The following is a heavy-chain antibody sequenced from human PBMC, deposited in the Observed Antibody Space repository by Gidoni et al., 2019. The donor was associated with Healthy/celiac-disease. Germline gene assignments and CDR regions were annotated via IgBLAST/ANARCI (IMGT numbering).Heavy chain of an antibody. D-gene: IGHD6-6*01. V-gene: IGHV3-33*01. CDR2: IWYDGSNK. J-gene: IGHJ6*02. CDR3: ARGKKGAARPLTKYYYYGMDV. Sequence: GEAWVAVIWYDGSNKYYADSVKGRFTISRDNSKNTLYLQMNSLRAEDTAVYYCARGKKGAARPLTKYYYYGMDVWGQGTTVTVSS.